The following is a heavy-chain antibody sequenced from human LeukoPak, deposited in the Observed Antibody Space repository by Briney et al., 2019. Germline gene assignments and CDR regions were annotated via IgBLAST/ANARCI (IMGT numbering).Heavy chain of an antibody. CDR3: ARGLVTIVNCFDY. Sequence: GGSLRLSCAASGFTFSSYEMNWVRQAPGKGLEWVSYISSSGSTIYYADSVKGRFTISRDNAKNSLYLQMNSLRAEGTAVDYCARGLVTIVNCFDYWGQGTLVTVSS. D-gene: IGHD5-12*01. CDR1: GFTFSSYE. J-gene: IGHJ4*02. CDR2: ISSSGSTI. V-gene: IGHV3-48*03.